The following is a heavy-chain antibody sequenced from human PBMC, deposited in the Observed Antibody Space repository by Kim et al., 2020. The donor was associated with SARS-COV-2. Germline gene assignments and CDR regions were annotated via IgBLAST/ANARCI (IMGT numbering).Heavy chain of an antibody. Sequence: GGSLRLSCAGSGFTISDYYMSWIRQAPGKGLEWVSYISSSGVTTYYADSVKGRFTISGDKAKNSLYLQMDILRAEDTAVYFCARDHQRRDSYIVTGFDYWRQGTPVTVSS. V-gene: IGHV3-11*01. CDR1: GFTISDYY. CDR2: ISSSGVTT. J-gene: IGHJ4*02. CDR3: ARDHQRRDSYIVTGFDY. D-gene: IGHD1-26*01.